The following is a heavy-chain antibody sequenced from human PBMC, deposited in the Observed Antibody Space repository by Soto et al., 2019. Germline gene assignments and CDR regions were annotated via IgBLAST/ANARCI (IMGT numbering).Heavy chain of an antibody. J-gene: IGHJ4*02. CDR2: IYYSGST. V-gene: IGHV4-59*08. D-gene: IGHD2-8*01. Sequence: PSESLSLTCTVSGGSISSYYWGWIRQPPGKGLEWIGYIYYSGSTNYNPSLKSRVTISIDTSKNQFSLKLGSVTAADTAVYYCARRWGYAIDYWGQGTLVTVSS. CDR3: ARRWGYAIDY. CDR1: GGSISSYY.